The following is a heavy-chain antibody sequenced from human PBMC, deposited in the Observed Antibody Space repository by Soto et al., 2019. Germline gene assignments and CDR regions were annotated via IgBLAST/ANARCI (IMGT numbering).Heavy chain of an antibody. J-gene: IGHJ5*02. CDR2: MYYGGRT. Sequence: PSETVSLTCTISGGYLSSYYRIWIRHPVVYVLEWIGYMYYGGRTNYNPSLKSRVTISVDTSKMQVSLKLSSVTAADTAVYFCARGTPSPLIVRSSRGPWFDPWGQGTLVTVSS. CDR3: ARGTPSPLIVRSSRGPWFDP. V-gene: IGHV4-59*08. D-gene: IGHD2-15*01. CDR1: GGYLSSYY.